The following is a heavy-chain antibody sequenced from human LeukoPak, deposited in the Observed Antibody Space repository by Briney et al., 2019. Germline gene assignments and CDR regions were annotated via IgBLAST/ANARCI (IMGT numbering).Heavy chain of an antibody. CDR1: GGSISSYY. Sequence: PSETLSLTCTVSGGSISSYYWSWIRQPPGKGLEWIGYIYYSVSTNYNPSLKSRVTISVDTSKNQFSLKLSSVTAADTAVYYCAAWDTAMAIFDYWGQGTLVTVSS. D-gene: IGHD5-18*01. CDR2: IYYSVST. V-gene: IGHV4-59*01. J-gene: IGHJ4*02. CDR3: AAWDTAMAIFDY.